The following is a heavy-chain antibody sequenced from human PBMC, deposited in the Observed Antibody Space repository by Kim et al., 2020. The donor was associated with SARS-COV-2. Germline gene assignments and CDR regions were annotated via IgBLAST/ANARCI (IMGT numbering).Heavy chain of an antibody. J-gene: IGHJ5*02. CDR3: AKEGGDYGGNSGWFDP. CDR1: GFTFSSYG. Sequence: GGSLRLSCAASGFTFSSYGMHWVRQAPGKGLEWVAVIWYDGSNKYYADSVKGRFTISRDNSKNTLYLQMNSLRAEDTAVYYCAKEGGDYGGNSGWFDPWGQGTLVTVSS. CDR2: IWYDGSNK. V-gene: IGHV3-33*06. D-gene: IGHD4-17*01.